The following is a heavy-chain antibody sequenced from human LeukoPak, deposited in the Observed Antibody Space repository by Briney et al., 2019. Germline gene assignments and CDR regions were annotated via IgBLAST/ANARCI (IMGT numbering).Heavy chain of an antibody. CDR2: INPRGGT. CDR3: ARVGYRYSINDWSRTGLGAYPTKYYYYMDV. V-gene: IGHV4-34*01. Sequence: SETLSLTCAVYGGSFSDYSWRWIRQPPGKGLEWMGEINPRGGTNHNPSLMSRGSISVDTSKNQISLRVSSVTAADTAVYYCARVGYRYSINDWSRTGLGAYPTKYYYYMDVWGKGTTVTVSS. D-gene: IGHD5-18*01. J-gene: IGHJ6*03. CDR1: GGSFSDYS.